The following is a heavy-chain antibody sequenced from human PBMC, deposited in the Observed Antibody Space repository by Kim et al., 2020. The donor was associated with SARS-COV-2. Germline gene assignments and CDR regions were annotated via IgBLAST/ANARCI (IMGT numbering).Heavy chain of an antibody. J-gene: IGHJ3*02. Sequence: SVKVSCKASGFTFTSSAVQWVRQARGQRLEWIGWIVVGSGNTNYAQKFQERVTITRDMSTSTAYMELSSLRSEDTAVYYCAADSGRSKRWLQWNDAFDIWGQGTMVTVSS. CDR2: IVVGSGNT. D-gene: IGHD5-12*01. CDR3: AADSGRSKRWLQWNDAFDI. CDR1: GFTFTSSA. V-gene: IGHV1-58*01.